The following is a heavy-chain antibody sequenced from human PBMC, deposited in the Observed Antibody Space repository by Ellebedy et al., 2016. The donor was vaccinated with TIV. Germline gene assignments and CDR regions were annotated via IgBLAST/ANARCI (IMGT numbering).Heavy chain of an antibody. CDR1: GFTFSSYG. D-gene: IGHD1-26*01. V-gene: IGHV3-33*01. J-gene: IGHJ5*02. CDR2: IWYDGSNK. Sequence: GESLKISCAASGFTFSSYGMHWVRPAPGKGLEWVAVIWYDGSNKYYADSVKGRFTISRDNSKNTLYLQMNSLSAEDTAVYYCARDGTPGGRPNNWFDPWGQGTLVTVSS. CDR3: ARDGTPGGRPNNWFDP.